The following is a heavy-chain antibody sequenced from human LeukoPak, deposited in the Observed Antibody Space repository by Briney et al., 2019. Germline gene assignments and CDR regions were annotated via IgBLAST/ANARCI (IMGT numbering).Heavy chain of an antibody. V-gene: IGHV5-51*01. CDR2: IYPGDSDT. CDR1: GYSFTSYW. J-gene: IGHJ4*02. D-gene: IGHD3-22*01. CDR3: ARRKDYDSSGYYYFDY. Sequence: PGESLKISCKGSGYSFTSYWIGWVRQMPGKGLEWMGIIYPGDSDTRYSPSFQGQVTISADKSISTAYLQWSSLKASDTAMYYCARRKDYDSSGYYYFDYWGQGTLVTVSS.